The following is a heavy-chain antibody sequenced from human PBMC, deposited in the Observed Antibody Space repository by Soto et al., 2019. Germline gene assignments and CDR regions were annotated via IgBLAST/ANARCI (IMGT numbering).Heavy chain of an antibody. J-gene: IGHJ4*02. V-gene: IGHV1-18*01. CDR2: ISAYNGNT. CDR3: ARSAPPIDY. CDR1: GYTFTSYG. Sequence: GASVKVSCKASGYTFTSYGISWVRQAPGQGLEWMGWISAYNGNTNYAQKFQGRVTITRDTSANTAYMELSSLRSEDTAVYYCARSAPPIDYWGQGTLVTVSS.